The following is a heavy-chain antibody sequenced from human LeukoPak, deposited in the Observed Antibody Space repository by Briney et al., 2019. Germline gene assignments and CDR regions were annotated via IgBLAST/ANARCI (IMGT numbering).Heavy chain of an antibody. D-gene: IGHD5-18*01. V-gene: IGHV3-9*01. CDR2: INWNGGGT. CDR3: AKHLTATNTYIFFGLDV. CDR1: GFSFKDYG. Sequence: GGSLRLSCAATGFSFKDYGMHWVRQPPGKGREWVSAINWNGGGTDYADSVKGRFTISRDNAKNSLYLQLSSLRPEDTALYYCAKHLTATNTYIFFGLDVRGQGTSVTVSS. J-gene: IGHJ6*02.